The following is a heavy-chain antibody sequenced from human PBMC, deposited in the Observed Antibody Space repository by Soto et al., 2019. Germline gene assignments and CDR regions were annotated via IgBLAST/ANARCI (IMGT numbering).Heavy chain of an antibody. CDR2: IYYSGST. Sequence: LSLTCTVSGASISSGGYYWSWIRQHPGKGLEWIGYIYYSGSTYYNPSLKSRVTISVDTSKNQFSLKLSSVTAADTAVYYCARVMGDTGAVYWGQGTLVTVSS. V-gene: IGHV4-31*03. CDR3: ARVMGDTGAVY. D-gene: IGHD2-8*01. J-gene: IGHJ4*02. CDR1: GASISSGGYY.